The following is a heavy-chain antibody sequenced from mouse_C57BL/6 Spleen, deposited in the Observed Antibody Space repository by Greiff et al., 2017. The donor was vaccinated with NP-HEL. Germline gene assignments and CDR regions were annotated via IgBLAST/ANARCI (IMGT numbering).Heavy chain of an antibody. CDR2: IWRGGST. Sequence: VQVVESGPGLVQPSQSLSITCTVSGFSLTSYGVHWVRQSPGKGLEWLGVIWRGGSTDYNAAFMSRLSITQDNSKSQVFFKMNSLQADDTAIYYCAKNNDYDGPFYAMDYWGQGTSVTVSS. J-gene: IGHJ4*01. D-gene: IGHD2-4*01. CDR3: AKNNDYDGPFYAMDY. V-gene: IGHV2-5*01. CDR1: GFSLTSYG.